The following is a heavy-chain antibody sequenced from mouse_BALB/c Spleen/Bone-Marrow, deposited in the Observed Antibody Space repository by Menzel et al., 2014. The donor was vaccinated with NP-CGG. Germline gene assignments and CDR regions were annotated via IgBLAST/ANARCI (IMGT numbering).Heavy chain of an antibody. J-gene: IGHJ3*01. CDR3: ARDGNFFFAY. CDR1: GFNIKDTY. D-gene: IGHD2-1*01. CDR2: IDPANGNT. V-gene: IGHV14-3*02. Sequence: EVKLVDSGAELVKPGASVKLSCTASGFNIKDTYMHWVKQRPEQGLEWIGRIDPANGNTKYDPKFQGKATITADTSSNTAYLQLSSLTSEDTAVYYCARDGNFFFAYWGQGTLVTVSA.